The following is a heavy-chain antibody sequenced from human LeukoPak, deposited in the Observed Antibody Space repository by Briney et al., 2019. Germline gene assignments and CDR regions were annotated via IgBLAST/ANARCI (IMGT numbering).Heavy chain of an antibody. V-gene: IGHV1-2*02. CDR1: GYTFTGYY. J-gene: IGHJ4*02. D-gene: IGHD2-2*03. CDR3: ARVTQYGSSQGDY. Sequence: GASVKVSCKASGYTFTGYYIHWVRQAPGQGLEWMGWINPNSGGTRYTQKFQGRVTLTRDTSISTAYMELSRLTSDDTAVYYCARVTQYGSSQGDYWGQGTLVTVSS. CDR2: INPNSGGT.